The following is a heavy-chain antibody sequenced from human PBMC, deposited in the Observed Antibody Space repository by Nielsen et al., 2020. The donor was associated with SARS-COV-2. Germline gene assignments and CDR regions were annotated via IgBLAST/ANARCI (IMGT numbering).Heavy chain of an antibody. Sequence: GGSLRLSCVASGFSFSDYYMSWIRQAPGKGLEWVAVISYDGSNKYYADSVKGRFTISRDNSKNTLYLQMNSLRAEDTAVYYCARVNQLRGYSYGLDYWGQGTLVTVSS. D-gene: IGHD5-18*01. CDR1: GFSFSDYY. V-gene: IGHV3-30-3*01. J-gene: IGHJ4*02. CDR2: ISYDGSNK. CDR3: ARVNQLRGYSYGLDY.